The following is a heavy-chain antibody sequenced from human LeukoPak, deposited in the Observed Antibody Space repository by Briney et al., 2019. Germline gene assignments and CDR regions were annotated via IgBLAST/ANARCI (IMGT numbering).Heavy chain of an antibody. CDR2: IIPIFGTA. Sequence: GASVKVSCKASGYTFTSYAMHWVRQAPGQGLEWMGGIIPIFGTANYAQKFQGRVTITADESTSTAYMELSSLRSEDTAVYYCARDQTYYYDSSGYYRDYYFDYWGQGTLVTVSS. J-gene: IGHJ4*02. D-gene: IGHD3-22*01. CDR1: GYTFTSYA. V-gene: IGHV1-69*13. CDR3: ARDQTYYYDSSGYYRDYYFDY.